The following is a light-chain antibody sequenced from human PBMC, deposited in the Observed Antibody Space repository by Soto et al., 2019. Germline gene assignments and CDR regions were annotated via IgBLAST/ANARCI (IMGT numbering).Light chain of an antibody. V-gene: IGKV3-20*01. J-gene: IGKJ1*01. Sequence: AIHTVRSSSLAWYQQKXREGPRVLIYGASXRATGPPDSFSGSGSGSDFTLTISRLEPEDFAVYYCQQYSSSPWTFGQGTKVDIK. CDR3: QQYSSSPWT. CDR2: GAS. CDR1: HTVRSSS.